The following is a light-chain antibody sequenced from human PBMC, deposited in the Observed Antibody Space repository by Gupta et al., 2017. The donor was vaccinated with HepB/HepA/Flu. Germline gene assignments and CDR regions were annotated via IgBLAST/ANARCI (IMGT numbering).Light chain of an antibody. Sequence: SVLTQPPSASGTPGQRVTISCSGGSSNIGSNSVHWYQQLPGTAPRLLIYTNIQRPSGVPDRFSGSKSGTSSSLAISGLQSEDEADYYCAAWDATLKTVLIGGGTKLTVL. CDR3: AAWDATLKTVL. V-gene: IGLV1-44*01. J-gene: IGLJ2*01. CDR2: TNI. CDR1: SSNIGSNS.